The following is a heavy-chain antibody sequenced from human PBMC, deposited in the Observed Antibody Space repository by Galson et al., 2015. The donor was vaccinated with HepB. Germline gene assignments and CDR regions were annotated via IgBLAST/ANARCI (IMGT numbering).Heavy chain of an antibody. CDR2: IIPIFGTA. J-gene: IGHJ6*02. CDR3: ARGGDYDILTGYWDHYYGMDV. V-gene: IGHV1-69*13. Sequence: SVKVSCKTSGGTFSSYAISWVRQAPGQGLEWMGGIIPIFGTANYAQKFQGRVTITADESTSTAYMELSSLRSEDTAVYYCARGGDYDILTGYWDHYYGMDVWGQGTTVTVSS. CDR1: GGTFSSYA. D-gene: IGHD3-9*01.